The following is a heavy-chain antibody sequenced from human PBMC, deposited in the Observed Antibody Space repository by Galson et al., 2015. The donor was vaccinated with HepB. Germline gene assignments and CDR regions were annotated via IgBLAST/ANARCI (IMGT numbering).Heavy chain of an antibody. J-gene: IGHJ4*02. V-gene: IGHV3-30*03. CDR2: VSYDANSK. Sequence: SLRLCCAASGFPFTMSGIHWVRQAPAKGLEWVSVVSYDANSKQYSDSVKGRFTVSRETSTNAVYLEMTSLRTEDTGVYYCARDFNAWWGNYDPSLLFDSRGQGALITVSS. CDR1: GFPFTMSG. D-gene: IGHD3-22*01. CDR3: ARDFNAWWGNYDPSLLFDS.